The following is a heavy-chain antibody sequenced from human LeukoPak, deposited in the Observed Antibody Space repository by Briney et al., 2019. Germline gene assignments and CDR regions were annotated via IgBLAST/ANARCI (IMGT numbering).Heavy chain of an antibody. CDR1: GFTVSSNY. Sequence: GSLRLSCAASGFTVSSNYMSWVRQAPGKGLEWVSVIYSGGSTYYADSVKGRFTISRDNSKNTLYLQMNSLRAEDTAVYYCARSVEMATIGFDYWGQGTLVTVSS. CDR2: IYSGGST. CDR3: ARSVEMATIGFDY. J-gene: IGHJ4*02. V-gene: IGHV3-66*02. D-gene: IGHD5-24*01.